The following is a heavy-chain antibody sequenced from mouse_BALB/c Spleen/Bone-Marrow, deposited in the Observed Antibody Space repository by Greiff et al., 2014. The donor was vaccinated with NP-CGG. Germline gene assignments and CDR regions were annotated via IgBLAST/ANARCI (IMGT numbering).Heavy chain of an antibody. CDR1: GFTFSSFG. D-gene: IGHD3-3*01. V-gene: IGHV5-17*02. Sequence: DVKLVESGRGLVQPGGSRKLSGAASGFTFSSFGMHWVRQAPEKGLEWVAYISSGSSTIYYADTMKGRFTISRDNPKNTLFLQMTSLRSEDTAMYYCTRSGTLGAMDYWGQGTSVTVSS. CDR3: TRSGTLGAMDY. CDR2: ISSGSSTI. J-gene: IGHJ4*01.